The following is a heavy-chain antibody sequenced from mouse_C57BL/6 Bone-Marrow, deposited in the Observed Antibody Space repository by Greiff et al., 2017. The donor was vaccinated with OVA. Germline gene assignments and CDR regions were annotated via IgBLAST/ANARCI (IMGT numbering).Heavy chain of an antibody. Sequence: EVMLVESGGDLVKPGGSLKLSCAASGFTFSSYGMSWVRQTPDKRLEWVATISSGGSYTYYPDSVKGRFTISRDNAKNTLYLQMSSLKSEDTAMYYCARQEDYAMDYWGQGTSVTVSS. CDR3: ARQEDYAMDY. J-gene: IGHJ4*01. CDR1: GFTFSSYG. V-gene: IGHV5-6*01. CDR2: ISSGGSYT.